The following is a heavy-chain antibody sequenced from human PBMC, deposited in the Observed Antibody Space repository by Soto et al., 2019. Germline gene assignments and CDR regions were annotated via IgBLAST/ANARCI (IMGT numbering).Heavy chain of an antibody. CDR2: IYWDDDE. V-gene: IGHV2-5*02. CDR3: AHSRNLITEDAQVGDFDY. CDR1: GFSLNTDGEG. Sequence: QITLKESGPPQVKPTQTLTLTCSFSGFSLNTDGEGVGWVRQPPGEALEWLALIYWDDDERYSPSLKTRLTITKDPSKNQVVLIMTNMDPVDTATYYCAHSRNLITEDAQVGDFDYWGQGTLVTVYS. D-gene: IGHD3-10*01. J-gene: IGHJ4*02.